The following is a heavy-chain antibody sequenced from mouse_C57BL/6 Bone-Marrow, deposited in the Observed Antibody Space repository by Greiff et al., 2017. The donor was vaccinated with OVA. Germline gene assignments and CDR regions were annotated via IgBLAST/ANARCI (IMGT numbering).Heavy chain of an antibody. J-gene: IGHJ3*01. CDR3: ARDQAHYYASFAY. Sequence: DVKLVESGGGLVKPGGSLKLSCAASGFTFSSYAMSWVRQTPEKRLEWVATISDGGSYTYYPDNVKGRFTISRDNAKNNLYLQMSHLKSEDTAMYYCARDQAHYYASFAYWGQGTLVTVSA. CDR1: GFTFSSYA. D-gene: IGHD2-1*01. CDR2: ISDGGSYT. V-gene: IGHV5-4*01.